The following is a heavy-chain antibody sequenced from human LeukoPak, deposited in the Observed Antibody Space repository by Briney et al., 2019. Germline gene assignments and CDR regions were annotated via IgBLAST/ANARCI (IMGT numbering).Heavy chain of an antibody. J-gene: IGHJ4*02. CDR2: ISAYNGNT. CDR3: ARYSPYGDYDC. Sequence: ASVKVSCKASGSTFTINGSSWVREAPGQGLEWMGWISAYNGNTNYAQKLQGRVTMTTDTSTSTAYMELRSLRSDDTAVYYCARYSPYGDYDCWVQGTLGTVSS. CDR1: GSTFTING. D-gene: IGHD4-17*01. V-gene: IGHV1-18*01.